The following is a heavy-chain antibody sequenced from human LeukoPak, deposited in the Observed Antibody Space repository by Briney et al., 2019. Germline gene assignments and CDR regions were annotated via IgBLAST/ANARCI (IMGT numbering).Heavy chain of an antibody. Sequence: SSETLSLTCTVSGGSISSYYWSWIRQPAGKGLEWIGRIYTCGSTNYNPSLKSRVTISVDTSKNQFSLKLSSVTAADTAVYYCARGSYYYDSSGYYDAFDIWGQGTMVTVSS. J-gene: IGHJ3*02. D-gene: IGHD3-22*01. CDR1: GGSISSYY. CDR3: ARGSYYYDSSGYYDAFDI. V-gene: IGHV4-4*07. CDR2: IYTCGST.